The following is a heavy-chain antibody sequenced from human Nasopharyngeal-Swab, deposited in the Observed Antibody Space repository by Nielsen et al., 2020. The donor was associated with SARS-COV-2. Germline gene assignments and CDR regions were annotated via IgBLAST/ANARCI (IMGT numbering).Heavy chain of an antibody. J-gene: IGHJ4*02. CDR3: ARGFRRGSYYDNIGADS. CDR2: ISSTNNFI. Sequence: GESLKISCASSGFTLNTYVMNWVRQAPGKGLEWVSSISSTNNFIFYADSVKGRFTISRDNTKNLLYLQMNTLRVADTAVYYCARGFRRGSYYDNIGADSWGQGTLVTVSS. D-gene: IGHD3-22*01. CDR1: GFTLNTYV. V-gene: IGHV3-21*01.